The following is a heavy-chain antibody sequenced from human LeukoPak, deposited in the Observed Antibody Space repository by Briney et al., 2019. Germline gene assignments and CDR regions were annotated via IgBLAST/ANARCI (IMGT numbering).Heavy chain of an antibody. J-gene: IGHJ4*02. CDR1: GFTFTSFS. Sequence: PGGSLRLSCAASGFTFTSFSMNWVRQAPGKGLEWVSSISSSGSYIYYADSVKGRFTISRDNSKNTLYLQMNSLRAEDTAVYYCAKDLYYGDYVFDYWGQGTLVTVSS. CDR2: ISSSGSYI. D-gene: IGHD4-17*01. V-gene: IGHV3-21*01. CDR3: AKDLYYGDYVFDY.